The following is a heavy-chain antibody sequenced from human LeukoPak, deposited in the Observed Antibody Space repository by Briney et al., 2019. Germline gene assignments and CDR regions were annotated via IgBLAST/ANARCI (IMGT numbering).Heavy chain of an antibody. CDR3: ARYHLGSYLKDPFDQ. V-gene: IGHV3-48*01. J-gene: IGHJ4*02. CDR2: INKDSDRT. CDR1: GFFLGGHA. Sequence: GGSLRLSCGAYGFFLGGHAMNWLRQARGKGEEWVAFINKDSDRTYYADSLEVRFTVSRDNAKNSLYLQMSSLRVEDTAIYYCARYHLGSYLKDPFDQWGQGSVVTVSS. D-gene: IGHD3-10*01.